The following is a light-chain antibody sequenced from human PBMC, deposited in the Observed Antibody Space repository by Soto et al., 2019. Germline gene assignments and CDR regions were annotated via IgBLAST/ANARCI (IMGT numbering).Light chain of an antibody. V-gene: IGKV3-11*01. CDR1: QSVISY. CDR2: DAS. CDR3: QQRSYWPIT. Sequence: EIVLTHSPSTLSLSPLERATLSFRASQSVISYLALYQHKPGQGPRLLIYDASKRATGLPARFSGSGSGTDFTLTISSLEPEDFAVYYCQQRSYWPITFGQGTRLEIK. J-gene: IGKJ5*01.